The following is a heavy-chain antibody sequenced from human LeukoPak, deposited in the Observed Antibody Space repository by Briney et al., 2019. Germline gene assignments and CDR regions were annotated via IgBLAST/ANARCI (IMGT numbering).Heavy chain of an antibody. Sequence: SETLSLTCAVYGGSFSGYYWSWIRQPPGKGLEWIGEINHSGSTNYNPSLKSRVTISVDTSKNQFSLKLSSVTAADTAVYYCARAGSVTQWLVRSMDVWGKGTTVTVSS. CDR2: INHSGST. CDR1: GGSFSGYY. CDR3: ARAGSVTQWLVRSMDV. D-gene: IGHD6-19*01. J-gene: IGHJ6*04. V-gene: IGHV4-34*01.